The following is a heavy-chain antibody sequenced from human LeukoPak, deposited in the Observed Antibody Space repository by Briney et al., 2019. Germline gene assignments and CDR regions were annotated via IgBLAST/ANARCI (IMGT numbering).Heavy chain of an antibody. CDR1: GYTLTSYD. Sequence: ASVKVSCKASGYTLTSYDINWVRQATGQGLEWMGWMNPNSGRTGYAQNFQGRITITRNTSISTAYMELSSLRSEDTAVYYCTRETSTRYFDYWGQGTLVTVSS. V-gene: IGHV1-8*01. CDR2: MNPNSGRT. CDR3: TRETSTRYFDY. J-gene: IGHJ4*02.